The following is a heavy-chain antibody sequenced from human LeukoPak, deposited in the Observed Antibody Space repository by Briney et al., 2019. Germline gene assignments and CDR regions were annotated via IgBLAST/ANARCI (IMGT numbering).Heavy chain of an antibody. D-gene: IGHD3-22*01. Sequence: GGSLRLSCAVSGITLSNYGMSWVRQAPGKGLEWVAGISGSGGSTNYADSVKGRFTISRDNRKNTLYLQMNSLRAEDTAVYLRAKRGVVIRVILVGFHKEAYYFDSWGQGALVTVSS. CDR1: GITLSNYG. V-gene: IGHV3-23*01. CDR2: ISGSGGST. J-gene: IGHJ4*02. CDR3: AKRGVVIRVILVGFHKEAYYFDS.